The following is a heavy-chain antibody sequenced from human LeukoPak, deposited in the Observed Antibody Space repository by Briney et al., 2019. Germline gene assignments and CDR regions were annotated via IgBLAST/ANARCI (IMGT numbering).Heavy chain of an antibody. J-gene: IGHJ4*02. CDR2: IIPIFGTA. Sequence: GASVKVSCKASGGTFSSYAISWVRQAPGQGLEWMGGIIPIFGTANYAQKFQGRVTITADESTSTAYMELSSLRSEDTAVYYCARSGSGGYPYYFDYWGQGTLVTVSS. CDR3: ARSGSGGYPYYFDY. V-gene: IGHV1-69*13. CDR1: GGTFSSYA. D-gene: IGHD2-15*01.